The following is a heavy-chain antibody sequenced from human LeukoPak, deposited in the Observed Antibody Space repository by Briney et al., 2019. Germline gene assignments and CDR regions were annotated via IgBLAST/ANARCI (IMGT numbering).Heavy chain of an antibody. CDR1: GYSFFSNYW. Sequence: GESLKISCKAYGYSFFSNYWIAWVRQMPGKSLEWMGFLYPGDSDSRYSPSFQGQVTISADRSISTAYLHWSSLKVSDTAMYYCATHRSWGQGTLVTVSS. J-gene: IGHJ4*02. CDR2: LYPGDSDS. CDR3: ATHRS. V-gene: IGHV5-51*01.